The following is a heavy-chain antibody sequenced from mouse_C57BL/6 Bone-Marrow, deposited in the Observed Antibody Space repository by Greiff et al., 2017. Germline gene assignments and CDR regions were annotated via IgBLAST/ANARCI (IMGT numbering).Heavy chain of an antibody. CDR1: GYTFTSYW. Sequence: VQLQQPGAELVKPGASVKVSCKASGYTFTSYWMHWVKQRPGQGLEWIGRIHPSDSDTNYNPKFKGKATLTVDKSSSTAYMQLSRLTSEDSAVYNWAIRDDYDGYAMDYGGQGTSVTVSS. V-gene: IGHV1-74*01. D-gene: IGHD2-4*01. CDR3: AIRDDYDGYAMDY. J-gene: IGHJ4*01. CDR2: IHPSDSDT.